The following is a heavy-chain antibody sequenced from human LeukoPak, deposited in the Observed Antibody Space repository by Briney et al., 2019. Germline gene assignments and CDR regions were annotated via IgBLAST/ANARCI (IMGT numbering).Heavy chain of an antibody. J-gene: IGHJ4*02. CDR1: GFTFSSYA. CDR2: INHSGST. CDR3: AREVNWGSLSSLDY. Sequence: PGGSLRLSCAASGFTFSSYAMSWIRQPPGKGLEWIGEINHSGSTNYNPSLKSRVTISVDTSKNQFSLKLSSVTAADTAVYYCAREVNWGSLSSLDYWGQGTLVTVSS. V-gene: IGHV4-34*01. D-gene: IGHD7-27*01.